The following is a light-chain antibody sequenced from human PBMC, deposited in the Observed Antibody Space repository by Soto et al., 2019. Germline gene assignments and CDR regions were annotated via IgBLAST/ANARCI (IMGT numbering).Light chain of an antibody. CDR2: TAS. J-gene: IGKJ4*01. CDR1: QDINTW. Sequence: DIQMTQSPSSVSASVGDRVTITCRASQDINTWLAWFQQKPGEAPRLLIYTASSLHSGVPSRFSGSGSGTDFTLTISRLQPEDFATYYCQQGNSFPLTFGGGTKVEIK. V-gene: IGKV1-12*01. CDR3: QQGNSFPLT.